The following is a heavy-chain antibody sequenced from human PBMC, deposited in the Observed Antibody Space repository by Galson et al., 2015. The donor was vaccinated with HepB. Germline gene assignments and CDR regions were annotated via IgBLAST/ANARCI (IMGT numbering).Heavy chain of an antibody. CDR2: IIPIFGTA. Sequence: SVKVSCKASGGTFSCYAISWVRRAPGQGLEWMGGIIPIFGTANYAQKFQGRVTITADESTSTAYMELSSLRSEDTAVYYCARATYSPSLSGGYKILHFDYWGQGTLVTVSS. V-gene: IGHV1-69*13. J-gene: IGHJ4*02. CDR1: GGTFSCYA. D-gene: IGHD5-24*01. CDR3: ARATYSPSLSGGYKILHFDY.